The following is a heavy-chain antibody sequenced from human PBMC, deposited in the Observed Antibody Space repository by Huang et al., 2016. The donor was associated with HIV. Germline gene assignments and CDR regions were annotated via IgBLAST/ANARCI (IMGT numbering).Heavy chain of an antibody. CDR2: SSSTTSTR. D-gene: IGHD3-16*02. Sequence: EVQLVESGGGLVQPGGSLRLSCAASGFTFTSYSMNWVRQAPGKGLEWGSYSSSTTSTRYDADSVKGRFTIARDKSKNSLYLQMNSLRDEDTAVYYCAREDDYVWGSYRYKYFDYWGQGTLVTVSS. CDR1: GFTFTSYS. V-gene: IGHV3-48*02. J-gene: IGHJ4*02. CDR3: AREDDYVWGSYRYKYFDY.